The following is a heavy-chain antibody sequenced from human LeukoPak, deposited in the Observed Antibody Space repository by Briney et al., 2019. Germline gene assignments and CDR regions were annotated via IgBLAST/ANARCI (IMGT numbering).Heavy chain of an antibody. J-gene: IGHJ4*02. D-gene: IGHD3-10*01. CDR3: AREVLRHDY. Sequence: ASVKVSCKASGYTLTQHSINWVRQAPGQGLVWMGWIITDTGKSTYAQGFTGRFVFSVDTSVNTAYLQISSLKAEDTAIYYCAREVLRHDYWGQGTLVTVSS. CDR2: IITDTGKS. V-gene: IGHV7-4-1*02. CDR1: GYTLTQHS.